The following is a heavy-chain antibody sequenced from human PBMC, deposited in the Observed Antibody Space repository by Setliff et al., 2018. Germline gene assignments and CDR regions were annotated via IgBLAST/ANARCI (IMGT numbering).Heavy chain of an antibody. Sequence: SETLSLTCTVSGDSISSGSYYWTWTRQPAGKGLEWIGHFHTGGSTNYNRSLRSRVSISVDTSKNQFSLKLSSVTAADTATYYCARAGPTVTFFRVLVISWWDPWGQGSLVTV. CDR1: GDSISSGSYY. CDR3: ARAGPTVTFFRVLVISWWDP. CDR2: FHTGGST. D-gene: IGHD3-3*01. V-gene: IGHV4-61*09. J-gene: IGHJ5*02.